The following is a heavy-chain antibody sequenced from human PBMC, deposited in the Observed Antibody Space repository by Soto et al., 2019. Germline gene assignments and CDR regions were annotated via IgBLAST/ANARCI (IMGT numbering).Heavy chain of an antibody. CDR3: ARGRVYYDSSGTPSYYYDMDV. CDR2: IIPIFGTA. V-gene: IGHV1-69*13. Sequence: SVKVSCKASGGTLSSYAISWVRQAPGQGLEWMGGIIPIFGTANYAQKFQGRVTITADESTSTAYMELSSLRSEDTAVYYCARGRVYYDSSGTPSYYYDMDVWGQGTTVTVSS. D-gene: IGHD3-22*01. CDR1: GGTLSSYA. J-gene: IGHJ6*02.